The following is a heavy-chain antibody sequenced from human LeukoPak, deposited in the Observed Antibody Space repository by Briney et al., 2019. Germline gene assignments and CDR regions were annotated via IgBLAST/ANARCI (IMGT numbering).Heavy chain of an antibody. CDR3: ARVLRKAGWCRASSGGGCYANYYYYYMDV. J-gene: IGHJ6*03. V-gene: IGHV3-66*02. CDR2: IYSGGST. D-gene: IGHD2-15*01. Sequence: GGSLRLSCAASGFTVSSNYMSWVRQAPGKGLEWVSVIYSGGSTYYADYVKGRFTISRDNSKHTLYLQMNSLRAEDTAVYYCARVLRKAGWCRASSGGGCYANYYYYYMDVWGKGTTVTVSS. CDR1: GFTVSSNY.